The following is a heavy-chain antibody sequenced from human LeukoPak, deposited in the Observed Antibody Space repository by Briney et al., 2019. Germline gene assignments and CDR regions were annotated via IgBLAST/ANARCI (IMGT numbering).Heavy chain of an antibody. CDR2: IKQDGTEK. D-gene: IGHD3/OR15-3a*01. Sequence: PGGSLRLSCAASGFTFSSYSMNWVRQAPGTGLEWVANIKQDGTEKHYMDSVKGRFTIYRDNAKNSLFLQMNSLRAEDTAVYYCARDWDCWGQGALVTVSS. J-gene: IGHJ4*02. CDR3: ARDWDC. CDR1: GFTFSSYS. V-gene: IGHV3-7*01.